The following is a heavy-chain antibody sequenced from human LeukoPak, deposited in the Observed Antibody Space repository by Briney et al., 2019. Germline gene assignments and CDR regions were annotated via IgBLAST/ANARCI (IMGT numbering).Heavy chain of an antibody. J-gene: IGHJ4*02. CDR2: IYYSGST. V-gene: IGHV4-30-4*01. D-gene: IGHD3-22*01. CDR1: GGSISSGDYY. CDR3: ARDSDLSSGYYYGLDY. Sequence: PSETLSLTCTVPGGSISSGDYYWSWIRQPPGKGLEWIGYIYYSGSTYYNPSLKSRVTISVDTSKNQFSLKLSSVTAADTAVYYCARDSDLSSGYYYGLDYWGQGTLVTVSS.